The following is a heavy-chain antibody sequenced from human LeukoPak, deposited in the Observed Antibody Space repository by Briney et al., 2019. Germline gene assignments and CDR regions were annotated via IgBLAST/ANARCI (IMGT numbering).Heavy chain of an antibody. V-gene: IGHV3-74*01. D-gene: IGHD3-22*01. CDR3: AREQYFDNSFDD. CDR1: GFTFTNYW. J-gene: IGHJ4*02. Sequence: GGPLRLPCAASGFTFTNYWMHWVRHTPGKGLVWVSRLNRDGSTASYAESVKGRFTISRDNARNTVYLQMNSLRAEDTAVYYCAREQYFDNSFDDWGQGTLVTVSS. CDR2: LNRDGSTA.